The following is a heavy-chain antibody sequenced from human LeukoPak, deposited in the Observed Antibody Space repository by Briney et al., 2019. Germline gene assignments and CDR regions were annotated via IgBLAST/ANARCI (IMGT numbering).Heavy chain of an antibody. J-gene: IGHJ4*02. CDR1: GFSFSSYA. CDR3: ARRVGATTKTNYFDY. CDR2: IYHSGST. D-gene: IGHD1-26*01. V-gene: IGHV4-30-2*01. Sequence: LRLSCAASGFSFSSYAMSWIRQPPGKGLEWIGYIYHSGSTYYNPSLKSRVTISVDRSKNQFSLKLSSVTAADTAVYYCARRVGATTKTNYFDYWGQGTLVTVSS.